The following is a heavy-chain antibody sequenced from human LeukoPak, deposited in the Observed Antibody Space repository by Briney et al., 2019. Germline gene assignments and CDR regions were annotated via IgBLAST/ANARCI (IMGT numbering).Heavy chain of an antibody. J-gene: IGHJ6*03. CDR3: ARGPRPAAVYYYYMDV. CDR1: GFTFSSYG. Sequence: GGSLRLSCAASGFTFSSYGMHWVRQAPGKGLEWVAVIWYDGSNKYYADSVKGRFTISRDNAKNSLYLQMNSLRAEDTAVYYCARGPRPAAVYYYYMDVWGKGTTVTVSS. CDR2: IWYDGSNK. D-gene: IGHD2-2*01. V-gene: IGHV3-33*03.